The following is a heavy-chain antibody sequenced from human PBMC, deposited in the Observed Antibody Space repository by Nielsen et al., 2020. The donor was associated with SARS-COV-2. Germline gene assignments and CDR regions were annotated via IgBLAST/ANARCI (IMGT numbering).Heavy chain of an antibody. J-gene: IGHJ4*02. V-gene: IGHV3-30*03. CDR1: GFTFSDYY. CDR2: ISYDGSNL. CDR3: AREGPDSTSSYFDY. D-gene: IGHD6-6*01. Sequence: GESLKISCAGSGFTFSDYYMSWIRQAPGKGLEWVAIISYDGSNLYNAASVKGRFTISRDNSKNTLYLQMNSLSAEDTAVYYCAREGPDSTSSYFDYWGQGTLVTVSS.